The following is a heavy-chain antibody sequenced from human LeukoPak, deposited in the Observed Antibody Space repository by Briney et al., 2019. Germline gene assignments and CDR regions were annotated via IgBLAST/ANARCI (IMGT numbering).Heavy chain of an antibody. CDR1: GGSMNHHY. Sequence: PETLSLTCTVSGGSMNHHYWSWVRQPPGKEPEWIAYIYDSGTSATTDYNASLKSRVTISMDTSKRQFSLRLDSVTAADTAVYYCAEIPRDWGQGTLVTVSS. J-gene: IGHJ4*02. CDR3: AEIPRD. V-gene: IGHV4-59*11. CDR2: IYDSGTSATT.